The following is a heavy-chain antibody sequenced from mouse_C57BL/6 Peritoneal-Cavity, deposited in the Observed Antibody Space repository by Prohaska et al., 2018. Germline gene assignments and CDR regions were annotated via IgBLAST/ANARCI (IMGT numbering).Heavy chain of an antibody. CDR1: GYTFTSYW. D-gene: IGHD1-1*01. CDR2: IDPSDSYT. V-gene: IGHV1-69*02. Sequence: KASGYTFTSYWMHCVKQRPGQGLERIGEIDPSDSYTNYNQKFKGKAPLTVDKSSSTAYMQLSSLTSEDSAVYYWARWYYGSSFDDWGKGTTLAVTS. J-gene: IGHJ2*01. CDR3: ARWYYGSSFDD.